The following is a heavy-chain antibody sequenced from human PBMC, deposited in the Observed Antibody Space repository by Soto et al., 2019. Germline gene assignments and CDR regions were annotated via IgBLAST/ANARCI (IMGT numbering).Heavy chain of an antibody. CDR1: GFTFSSYA. D-gene: IGHD3-3*01. Sequence: EVQLLESGGGLVQPGGSLRLSCAASGFTFSSYAMSWVRQAPGKGLEWVSAISGSGGSTYYADSVKGRFTISRDNSKNTLYLQMNSLRAEDTAVYYCAKDRSAATIFGVVPAWFDPWGQGTLVTVSS. CDR2: ISGSGGST. CDR3: AKDRSAATIFGVVPAWFDP. J-gene: IGHJ5*02. V-gene: IGHV3-23*01.